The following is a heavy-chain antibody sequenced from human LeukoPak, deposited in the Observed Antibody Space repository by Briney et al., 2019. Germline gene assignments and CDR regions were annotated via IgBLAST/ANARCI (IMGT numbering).Heavy chain of an antibody. CDR3: ARDSDDFWSGRFDY. CDR1: GGTFSSYA. D-gene: IGHD3-3*01. V-gene: IGHV1-69*06. J-gene: IGHJ4*02. Sequence: SVTVSCKASGGTFSSYAISWVRQAPGQGLEWMGGIIPIFGTANYAQKFQGRVTITADKSTSTAYMELSSLRSEDTAVYYCARDSDDFWSGRFDYWGQGTLVTVSS. CDR2: IIPIFGTA.